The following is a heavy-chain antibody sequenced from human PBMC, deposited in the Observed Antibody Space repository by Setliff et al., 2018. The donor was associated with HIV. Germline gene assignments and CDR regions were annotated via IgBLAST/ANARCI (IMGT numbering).Heavy chain of an antibody. CDR1: GGSISSGGYS. V-gene: IGHV4-30-2*01. CDR2: IYHSGST. Sequence: SETLSLTCAVSGGSISSGGYSWNWIRQPPGKGLEWIGYIYHSGSTFYNPSLKSRVTISVDTSKNQFSLKLRSVTASDTAVYYCARYRSKLDWFDPWGQGILVTVSS. CDR3: ARYRSKLDWFDP. J-gene: IGHJ5*02. D-gene: IGHD1-26*01.